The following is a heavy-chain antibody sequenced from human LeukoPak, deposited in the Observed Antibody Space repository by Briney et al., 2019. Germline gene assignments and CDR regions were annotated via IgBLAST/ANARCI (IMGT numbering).Heavy chain of an antibody. CDR2: ISGSGGST. D-gene: IGHD2-2*01. Sequence: GGSLRLSCAASGFTFSSYALTWVRQAPGKGLEWVSAISGSGGSTYYADSVKGRFTISRDNSKNTLYLQMNSLRAEDTAVYYCAKPVVRPGRGDYWGQGTLVTVSS. V-gene: IGHV3-23*01. CDR3: AKPVVRPGRGDY. J-gene: IGHJ4*02. CDR1: GFTFSSYA.